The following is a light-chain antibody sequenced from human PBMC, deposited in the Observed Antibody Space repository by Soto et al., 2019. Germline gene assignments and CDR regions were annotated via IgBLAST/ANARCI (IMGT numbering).Light chain of an antibody. V-gene: IGKV1-39*01. CDR1: QSITNY. J-gene: IGKJ2*01. CDR3: QQSYSTPYT. CDR2: AAS. Sequence: DIQMTQSPSSLSASVGDRVTLTCRARQSITNYLNWYQQKPGEAPKLLIYAASSLQSGVPSRFSGSGSRTDFTLTLSSLQPEDFATYYCQQSYSTPYTFGLGTRLEIE.